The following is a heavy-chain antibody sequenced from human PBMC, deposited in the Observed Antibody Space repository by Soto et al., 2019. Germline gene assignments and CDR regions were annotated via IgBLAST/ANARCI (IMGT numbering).Heavy chain of an antibody. D-gene: IGHD6-13*01. CDR2: MNPNSGNT. CDR1: GYTFTSYD. V-gene: IGHV1-8*01. CDR3: ARMSSSSWYNWFDP. Sequence: QVQLVQSGAEVKKPGASVKVSCKASGYTFTSYDINWVRQATGQGREWMGWMNPNSGNTGYAEKFQGRVTMTRNTSMSTVYMELSSLRSEDTAVYYCARMSSSSWYNWFDPWGQGTRVTVSS. J-gene: IGHJ5*02.